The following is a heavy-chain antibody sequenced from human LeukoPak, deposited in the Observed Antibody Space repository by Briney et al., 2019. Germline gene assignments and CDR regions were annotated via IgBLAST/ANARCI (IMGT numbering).Heavy chain of an antibody. D-gene: IGHD3-3*01. J-gene: IGHJ6*03. CDR1: GGSFSGYY. CDR3: ARDSGDFWSGFDYYYYYYMDV. Sequence: SETLSLTCAVYGGSFSGYYWSWIRQPPGKGLEWIGEINHSGSTNYNPSLKSRVTISVDTSKNQFSLKLSSVTAADTAVYYCARDSGDFWSGFDYYYYYYMDVWGKGTTVTVSS. CDR2: INHSGST. V-gene: IGHV4-34*01.